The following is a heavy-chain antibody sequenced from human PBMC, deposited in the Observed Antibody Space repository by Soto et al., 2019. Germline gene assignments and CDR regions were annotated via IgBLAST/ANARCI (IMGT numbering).Heavy chain of an antibody. J-gene: IGHJ4*02. D-gene: IGHD5-18*01. Sequence: GASLRLSCSASDFNFAAYTMTWVGLTSGKGLEWVGFIRRIAYGGTTDYAASVKGRFTSSRDDSRKIVYLQMSRLKIEETAVYYCSRSLAIHFDSWRQGTLVTVPS. CDR2: IRRIAYGGTT. V-gene: IGHV3-49*04. CDR3: SRSLAIHFDS. CDR1: DFNFAAYT.